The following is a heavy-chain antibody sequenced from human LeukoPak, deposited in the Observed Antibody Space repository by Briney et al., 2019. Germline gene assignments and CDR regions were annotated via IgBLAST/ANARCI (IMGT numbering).Heavy chain of an antibody. CDR1: GYTFTDNY. CDR3: AREGIKIFGGWAPFDP. D-gene: IGHD3-3*01. J-gene: IGHJ5*02. Sequence: ASVKVSRKASGYTFTDNYIHWVRQAPGQGLEWMGWINPLSGGPMYAQKFQGRLTMTRDTSLSTAYIELNGLKSDDTAIYYCAREGIKIFGGWAPFDPWGQGTLVTVS. V-gene: IGHV1-2*02. CDR2: INPLSGGP.